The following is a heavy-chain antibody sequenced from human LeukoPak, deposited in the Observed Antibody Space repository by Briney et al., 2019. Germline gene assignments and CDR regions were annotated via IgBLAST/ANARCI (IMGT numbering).Heavy chain of an antibody. CDR2: IYTSGST. V-gene: IGHV4-61*02. CDR1: GGSISSDSYY. D-gene: IGHD6-13*01. CDR3: ARVPTYEIAAARVGYAFDI. J-gene: IGHJ3*02. Sequence: PSQTLSLTCTVSGGSISSDSYYWSWIRQPAGKGLEWIGRIYTSGSTNYNPSLKSRVTISVDTSKNQFSLKLSSVTAADTAVYYCARVPTYEIAAARVGYAFDIWGQGTMVTVSS.